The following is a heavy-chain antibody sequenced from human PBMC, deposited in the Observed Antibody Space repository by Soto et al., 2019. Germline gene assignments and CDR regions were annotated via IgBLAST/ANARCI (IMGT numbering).Heavy chain of an antibody. V-gene: IGHV6-1*01. Sequence: PSQTLSLPCVISGDSVSSNSAAWNWIRQSPSRGLEWLGRTYYRSKWYNDYAVSVKSRITINPDTSKNQFSLQLNSVTPEDTAVYYCARDHELGYCSSTSCGKDVWGQGTTVTVSS. J-gene: IGHJ6*02. D-gene: IGHD2-2*01. CDR2: TYYRSKWYN. CDR1: GDSVSSNSAA. CDR3: ARDHELGYCSSTSCGKDV.